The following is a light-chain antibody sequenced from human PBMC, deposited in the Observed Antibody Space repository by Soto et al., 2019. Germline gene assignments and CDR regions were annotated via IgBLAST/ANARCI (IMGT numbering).Light chain of an antibody. Sequence: EIVLTQSPGTLSLSPGERATLSCRASQSVSSSYLAWYQQKPGQAPRLLIYGAYSRANGIQDRFSGSASGTDFTLTIRRLEPEDFAVYFCKQYSDLPMTFGQGTRLEIK. V-gene: IGKV3-20*01. CDR3: KQYSDLPMT. CDR1: QSVSSSY. CDR2: GAY. J-gene: IGKJ5*01.